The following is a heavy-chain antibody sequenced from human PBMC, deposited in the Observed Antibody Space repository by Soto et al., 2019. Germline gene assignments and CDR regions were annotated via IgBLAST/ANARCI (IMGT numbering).Heavy chain of an antibody. CDR3: AFGYSYFYDY. D-gene: IGHD5-18*01. V-gene: IGHV1-69*13. J-gene: IGHJ4*02. CDR2: IIPIFGTA. Sequence: VASVKVSCKASGGTFSSYAISWVRQAPGQGLEWMGGIIPIFGTANYAQKFQGRVTITADESTSTAYMELSSLRSEDTAVYYCAFGYSYFYDYWGQGTLVTVSS. CDR1: GGTFSSYA.